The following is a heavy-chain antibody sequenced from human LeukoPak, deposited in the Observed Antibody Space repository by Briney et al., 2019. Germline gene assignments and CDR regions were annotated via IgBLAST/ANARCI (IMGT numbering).Heavy chain of an antibody. CDR3: ARELGGYCSGGSCYSAPDY. V-gene: IGHV1-18*01. CDR2: ISAYSGDT. Sequence: ASVKVSCKASGYTFTSYGINWVRQAPGQGLEWMGWISAYSGDTNYAPKLQGRVTLTTDTSTNTAYMELRSLRSDDTAVYYCARELGGYCSGGSCYSAPDYWGQGTLVTASS. D-gene: IGHD2-15*01. J-gene: IGHJ4*02. CDR1: GYTFTSYG.